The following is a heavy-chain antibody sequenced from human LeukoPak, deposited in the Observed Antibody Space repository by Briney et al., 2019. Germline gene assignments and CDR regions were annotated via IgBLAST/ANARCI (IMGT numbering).Heavy chain of an antibody. CDR1: GSTFTSYG. CDR2: ISAYNGNT. J-gene: IGHJ4*02. D-gene: IGHD3-3*01. V-gene: IGHV1-18*01. Sequence: ASVKVSCTASGSTFTSYGISWVRQAPGQGLEWMGWISAYNGNTNYAQKLQGRVTVTTETSTSTAYMELRSLRSDDTAVYYCARVVRKIFGVVIFDYWGQGTLVTVSS. CDR3: ARVVRKIFGVVIFDY.